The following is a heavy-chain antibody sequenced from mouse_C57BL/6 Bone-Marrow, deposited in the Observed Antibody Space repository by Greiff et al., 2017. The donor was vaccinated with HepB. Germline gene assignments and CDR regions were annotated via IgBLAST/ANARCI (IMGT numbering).Heavy chain of an antibody. Sequence: QVQLQQPGAELVKPGASVKMSCKASGYTFTSYWITWVKQRPGQGLEWIGDIYPGSGSTNYNEKFKSKATLTVDTSSSTAYMQLRSLTSEDSAVYYCARYYGSSFWYFDVWGTGTTVTVSS. D-gene: IGHD1-1*01. CDR1: GYTFTSYW. CDR2: IYPGSGST. V-gene: IGHV1-55*01. J-gene: IGHJ1*03. CDR3: ARYYGSSFWYFDV.